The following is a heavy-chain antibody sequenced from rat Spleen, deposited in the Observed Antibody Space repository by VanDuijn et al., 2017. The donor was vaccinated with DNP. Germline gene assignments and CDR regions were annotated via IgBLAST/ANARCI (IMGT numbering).Heavy chain of an antibody. CDR3: ARRKWERAYYFDY. V-gene: IGHV5-22*01. CDR2: ISYDGSAT. CDR1: GFTFSNYG. Sequence: EVQLVESGGGLVQPGRSLKLSCAASGFTFSNYGMAWVRQAPKKGLEWVASISYDGSATYYGDSVKGRFTISRDNAKSALFLQMNSLRSEDTATYYCARRKWERAYYFDYWGQGIMVTVSS. D-gene: IGHD5-1*01. J-gene: IGHJ2*01.